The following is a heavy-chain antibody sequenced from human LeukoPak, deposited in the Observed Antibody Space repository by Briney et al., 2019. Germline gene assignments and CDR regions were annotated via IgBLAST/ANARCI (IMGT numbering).Heavy chain of an antibody. V-gene: IGHV4-39*01. CDR3: ASRGTYSGYDPGWFDY. J-gene: IGHJ4*02. CDR2: IYYSGST. D-gene: IGHD5-12*01. Sequence: SETLSLTCTVSGGSISSSSYYWGWIRQPPGKGLEWIGSIYYSGSTYYNPSLKSRVTISVDTSKNQFSLKLSSVTAADTAVYYCASRGTYSGYDPGWFDYWGQGTLVTVSS. CDR1: GGSISSSSYY.